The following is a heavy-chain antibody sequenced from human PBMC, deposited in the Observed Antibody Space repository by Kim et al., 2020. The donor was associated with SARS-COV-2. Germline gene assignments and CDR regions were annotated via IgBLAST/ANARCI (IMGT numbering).Heavy chain of an antibody. Sequence: SETLSLTCTVSGGSISSYYWSWIRQPPGKGLEWIGYIYYSGSTNYNPSLKSRVTISVDTSKNQFSLKLSSVTAADTAVYYCARYGSGLHRNDNWFDPWGQGTLVTVSS. CDR3: ARYGSGLHRNDNWFDP. CDR1: GGSISSYY. V-gene: IGHV4-59*08. CDR2: IYYSGST. D-gene: IGHD3-10*01. J-gene: IGHJ5*02.